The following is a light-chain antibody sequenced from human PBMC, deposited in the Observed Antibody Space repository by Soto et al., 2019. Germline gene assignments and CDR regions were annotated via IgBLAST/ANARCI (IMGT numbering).Light chain of an antibody. V-gene: IGLV3-1*01. CDR2: QDS. J-gene: IGLJ2*01. CDR1: KLGDKY. CDR3: QAWDSSTAHVV. Sequence: SYELTQPPSVSVSPGQTASITCSGDKLGDKYACWYQQKPGQSPVLVIYQDSKRPSGIPERFSGSNSGNTATLTISGTQAMDEADHYCQAWDSSTAHVVFGGGTKLTFL.